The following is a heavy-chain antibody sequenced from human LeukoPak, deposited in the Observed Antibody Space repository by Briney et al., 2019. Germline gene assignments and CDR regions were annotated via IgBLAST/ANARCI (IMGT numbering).Heavy chain of an antibody. V-gene: IGHV3-23*01. J-gene: IGHJ4*02. CDR3: AKDRSTIAAPCDQ. Sequence: PGGSLRLSCEASGFTFSSYAMSWVRQAPGKVLEWVSTIGGSGGSTYYADSVKGRFTISRDNSKNTLYLQMNSLRAEDTAVYYCAKDRSTIAAPCDQWGQGTLVTVSS. CDR1: GFTFSSYA. CDR2: IGGSGGST. D-gene: IGHD6-6*01.